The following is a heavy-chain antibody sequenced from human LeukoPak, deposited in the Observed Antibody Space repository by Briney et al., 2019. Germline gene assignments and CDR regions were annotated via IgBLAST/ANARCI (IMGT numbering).Heavy chain of an antibody. J-gene: IGHJ4*02. Sequence: TGGSLRLSCAASGFTFSNAWMSWVRQGPGKGLEWVGRIKSKPDGGTTDYAAPVKGRFTISRDDSKNTLYLQMNSLKTEDTAVYYCATNSYYYDSSGLWYWGQGTLVSVSS. D-gene: IGHD3-22*01. CDR3: ATNSYYYDSSGLWY. V-gene: IGHV3-15*01. CDR2: IKSKPDGGTT. CDR1: GFTFSNAW.